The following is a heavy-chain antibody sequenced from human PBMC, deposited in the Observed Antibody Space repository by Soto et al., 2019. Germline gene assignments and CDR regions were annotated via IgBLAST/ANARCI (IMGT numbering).Heavy chain of an antibody. CDR1: GGSFSGYY. V-gene: IGHV4-34*01. CDR3: ARQWVTMVRGTPARTNSYGMDV. CDR2: INHSGST. D-gene: IGHD3-10*01. Sequence: QVQLQQWGAGLLKPSETLSLTCAVYGGSFSGYYWSWIRQPPGKGLEWIGEINHSGSTNYNPSLKRRVTISVDTSKNQFSLKLSSVTAADTAVYYCARQWVTMVRGTPARTNSYGMDVWGQGTTVTVSS. J-gene: IGHJ6*02.